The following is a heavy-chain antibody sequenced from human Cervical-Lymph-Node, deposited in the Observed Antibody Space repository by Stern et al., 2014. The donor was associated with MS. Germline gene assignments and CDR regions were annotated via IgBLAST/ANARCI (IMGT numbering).Heavy chain of an antibody. CDR1: GFTFRSYG. CDR3: ARGHIPYAYNYLFDY. CDR2: VWYDGSTA. D-gene: IGHD5-24*01. J-gene: IGHJ4*02. V-gene: IGHV3-33*01. Sequence: VQLVESGGGVVQPGTSLRLSCAASGFTFRSYGMHWVRQAPGKGLEWVALVWYDGSTAYYRNSVKGRFTISRDNSNNTLFLQMNSLTAEVTAVYYCARGHIPYAYNYLFDYWGQGTLVTVSS.